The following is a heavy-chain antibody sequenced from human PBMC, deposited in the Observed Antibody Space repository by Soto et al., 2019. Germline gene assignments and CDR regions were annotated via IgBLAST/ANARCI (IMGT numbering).Heavy chain of an antibody. CDR2: IYYSGST. CDR1: GGSISSSSYY. Sequence: PSETLSLTCTVSGGSISSSSYYWGWIRQPPGKGLEWIGSIYYSGSTYYNPSLKSRVTISVDTSKNQFSLKLSSVTAADTAVYYCARLTGGSSWLYLSGWFDPWGQGTLVTV. V-gene: IGHV4-39*01. D-gene: IGHD6-13*01. J-gene: IGHJ5*02. CDR3: ARLTGGSSWLYLSGWFDP.